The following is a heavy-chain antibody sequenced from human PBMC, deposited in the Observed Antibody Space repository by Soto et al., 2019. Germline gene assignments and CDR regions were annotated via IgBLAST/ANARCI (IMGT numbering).Heavy chain of an antibody. CDR3: ARAMYCSGGSCSYFDY. V-gene: IGHV1-69*02. J-gene: IGHJ4*02. D-gene: IGHD2-15*01. CDR2: IIPILGIA. CDR1: GGTFSSYT. Sequence: QVQLVQSGAEVKKPGSSVKVSCKASGGTFSSYTISWVRQAPGQGLEWMGRIIPILGIANYAQKFQGRVTITADKSTSTAYMELSCLRSEDTAVYYCARAMYCSGGSCSYFDYWGQGTLVTVSS.